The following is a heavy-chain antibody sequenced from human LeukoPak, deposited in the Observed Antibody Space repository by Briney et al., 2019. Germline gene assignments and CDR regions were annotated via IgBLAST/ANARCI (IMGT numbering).Heavy chain of an antibody. CDR3: ARGTSAGGPISPFDF. Sequence: LSGGSLRLSCVASGFTFSKNWMHWARQAPGKGLVWVSRIQGDGSNTNYADSVKGRFSISRDNAKNTVYLQMNSLRAEDTGIYYCARGTSAGGPISPFDFWGQGTVVTVSS. D-gene: IGHD6-13*01. V-gene: IGHV3-74*01. CDR2: IQGDGSNT. J-gene: IGHJ4*02. CDR1: GFTFSKNW.